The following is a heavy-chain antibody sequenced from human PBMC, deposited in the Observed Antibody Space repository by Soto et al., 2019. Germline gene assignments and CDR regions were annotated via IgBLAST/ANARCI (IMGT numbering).Heavy chain of an antibody. J-gene: IGHJ6*03. V-gene: IGHV3-23*01. CDR2: ISGSGGST. Sequence: GGSLRLSCAASGFTFSSYAMSWVRQAPGKGLEWVSAISGSGGSTYYADSVKGRFTISRDNSKNTLYLEMNSLRAADTAVYYCARPRRRKDIVVVVAATPGYYYYYMDVWGKGTTVTVSS. CDR3: ARPRRRKDIVVVVAATPGYYYYYMDV. D-gene: IGHD2-15*01. CDR1: GFTFSSYA.